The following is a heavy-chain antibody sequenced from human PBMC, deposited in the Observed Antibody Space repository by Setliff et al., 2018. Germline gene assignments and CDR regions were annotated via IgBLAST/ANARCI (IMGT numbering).Heavy chain of an antibody. CDR1: GFTFSAHG. CDR2: INGDGSTT. CDR3: ALFGDRDTFAI. Sequence: GGSLRLSCAASGFTFSAHGMNWVRQAPGKGLEWVSTINGDGSTTGYTGSVKGRFTISRDNAKNSLYLQMNRLSAEDTALYYCALFGDRDTFAIRGQGTMVTVSS. J-gene: IGHJ3*02. D-gene: IGHD3-16*01. V-gene: IGHV3-20*04.